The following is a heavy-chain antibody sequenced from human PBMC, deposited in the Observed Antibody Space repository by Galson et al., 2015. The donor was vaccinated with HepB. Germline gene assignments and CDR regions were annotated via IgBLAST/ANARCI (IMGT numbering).Heavy chain of an antibody. CDR1: GFTFGDYT. V-gene: IGHV3-49*03. CDR3: TRDSTNYSFDY. D-gene: IGHD2-8*01. J-gene: IGHJ4*02. Sequence: SLRLSCAASGFTFGDYTMSWFRQASGKGLEWVGFIRRKAYDGTTEYAASVRGRFTISRDDSKSIAYLQMNSLKTEDTAVYYCTRDSTNYSFDYWGQGTLVTVSS. CDR2: IRRKAYDGTT.